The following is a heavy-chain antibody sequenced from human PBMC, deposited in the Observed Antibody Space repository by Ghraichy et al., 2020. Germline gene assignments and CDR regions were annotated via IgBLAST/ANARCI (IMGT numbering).Heavy chain of an antibody. V-gene: IGHV4-39*01. CDR3: ARINSAIVSD. CDR1: GDSINSGAYY. CDR2: VYYTGTT. Sequence: ESLNISCTVSGDSINSGAYYWGWVRQPPDNGLEWIGSVYYTGTTKDSPSFKSRVSIYIDTSENQLSLRLTSVTATDTAVYYCARINSAIVSDWGQGTLVTVAS. J-gene: IGHJ4*02. D-gene: IGHD5/OR15-5a*01.